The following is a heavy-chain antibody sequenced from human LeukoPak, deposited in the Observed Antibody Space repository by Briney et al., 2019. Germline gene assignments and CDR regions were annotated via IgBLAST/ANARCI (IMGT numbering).Heavy chain of an antibody. Sequence: GGSLRLSCAASGFTFSSYGMHWVRQAPGKGLEWVAVISYDGSNKYYADSVKGRFTISRDNSKNTLYLQMNSLRAEDTAVYYCAKDNAVAGTYYYYYGMDVWGQGTTVTVSS. CDR3: AKDNAVAGTYYYYYGMDV. CDR2: ISYDGSNK. D-gene: IGHD6-19*01. CDR1: GFTFSSYG. V-gene: IGHV3-30*18. J-gene: IGHJ6*02.